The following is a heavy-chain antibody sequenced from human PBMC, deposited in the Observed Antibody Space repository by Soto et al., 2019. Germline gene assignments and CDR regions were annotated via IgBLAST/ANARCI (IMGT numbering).Heavy chain of an antibody. CDR3: ATDGVDSSGYLED. CDR1: GGTFSNYA. V-gene: IGHV1-69*12. Sequence: QVQLVQSGAEVKKPGSSVKVSCKASGGTFSNYAVSWVRQAPGQGLAWMGAIIPIFGTANYAQKFQGRVTITADESTSTAYMELSSLRSEDTAVYYWATDGVDSSGYLEDWGQGTLVTVSS. CDR2: IIPIFGTA. D-gene: IGHD3-22*01. J-gene: IGHJ4*02.